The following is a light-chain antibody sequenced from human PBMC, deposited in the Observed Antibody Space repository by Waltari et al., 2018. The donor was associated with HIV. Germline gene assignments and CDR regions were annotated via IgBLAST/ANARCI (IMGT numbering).Light chain of an antibody. CDR2: RDN. J-gene: IGLJ2*01. V-gene: IGLV1-47*01. CDR3: ATWEDSLGGYVV. CDR1: SSNIGRNF. Sequence: QSVVTQPPSASGPPGQRVTISCSGGSSNIGRNFVYWYQQFPGKAPQLLIYRDNQRPSGVPDRFSGSKSGTSASLAISGLQSDDEASYHCATWEDSLGGYVVFGGGTKLTVL.